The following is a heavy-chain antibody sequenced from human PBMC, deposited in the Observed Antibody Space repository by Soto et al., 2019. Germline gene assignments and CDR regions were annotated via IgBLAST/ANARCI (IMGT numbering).Heavy chain of an antibody. Sequence: SETLSLTCTVAGGSIGSYYWSCIRQPPGKGLEWIGYIYYSGSTNYNPSLKSRVTISVDTSKNQFSLKLSSVTAADTAVYYCARDGSYGDYGYWAQGTLVTVSS. V-gene: IGHV4-59*01. CDR1: GGSIGSYY. D-gene: IGHD4-17*01. CDR3: ARDGSYGDYGY. J-gene: IGHJ4*02. CDR2: IYYSGST.